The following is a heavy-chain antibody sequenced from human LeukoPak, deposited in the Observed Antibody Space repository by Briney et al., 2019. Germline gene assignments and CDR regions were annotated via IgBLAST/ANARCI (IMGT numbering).Heavy chain of an antibody. J-gene: IGHJ6*02. CDR3: ARDWNYYGSGSYFFRGMDV. CDR2: IWYDGSNK. Sequence: GRSLRLSCAASGFTFSSYGMHWVRQAPGKGLEWVAVIWYDGSNKYYADCVKGRFTISRDNSKITLYLQMNSLRAEDTAVYYCARDWNYYGSGSYFFRGMDVWGQGTTVTVSS. D-gene: IGHD3-10*01. CDR1: GFTFSSYG. V-gene: IGHV3-33*01.